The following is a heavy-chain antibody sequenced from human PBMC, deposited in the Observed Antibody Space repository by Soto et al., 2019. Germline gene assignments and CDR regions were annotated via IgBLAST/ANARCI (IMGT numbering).Heavy chain of an antibody. D-gene: IGHD4-17*01. CDR1: GFTFSDHY. CDR3: ASSWGDYRYFDN. CDR2: IRNKVRTYTT. J-gene: IGHJ4*02. Sequence: EVQLVESGGGLVQPGGSLRLSCAASGFTFSDHYMDWVRQAPGKGLEWVGRIRNKVRTYTTEYAASVKGRFTISRDDSENSLYLQMNSLKTDDTAVYYCASSWGDYRYFDNWGQGTQVTVSS. V-gene: IGHV3-72*01.